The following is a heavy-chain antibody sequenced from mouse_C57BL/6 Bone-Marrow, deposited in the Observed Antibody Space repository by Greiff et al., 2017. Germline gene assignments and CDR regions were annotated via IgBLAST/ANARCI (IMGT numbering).Heavy chain of an antibody. J-gene: IGHJ4*01. D-gene: IGHD6-1*01. Sequence: QVQLQQPGAELVMPGASVKLSCKASGYTFTSYWMHWVKQRPGQGLEWIGEIDPSDSYTNYNQKFKGKSTLTVDKSSSTAYMQLSSLTSEDSAVYYCAREKLGSLYAMDYWGRGTSVTVSS. CDR1: GYTFTSYW. CDR2: IDPSDSYT. V-gene: IGHV1-69*01. CDR3: AREKLGSLYAMDY.